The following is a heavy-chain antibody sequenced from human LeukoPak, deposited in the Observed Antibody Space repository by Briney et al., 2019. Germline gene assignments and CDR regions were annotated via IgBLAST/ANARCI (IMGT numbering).Heavy chain of an antibody. Sequence: SETLSLTCTVSGGSISSYYWSWIRQPPGKGLEWIGYIYYSGSTNYNPSLKSRVTISVDTSKNQFSLKLSSVTAADTAVCYCARDRAGGDGYNERNFDYWGQGTLVTVSS. CDR2: IYYSGST. CDR1: GGSISSYY. CDR3: ARDRAGGDGYNERNFDY. D-gene: IGHD5-24*01. V-gene: IGHV4-59*01. J-gene: IGHJ4*02.